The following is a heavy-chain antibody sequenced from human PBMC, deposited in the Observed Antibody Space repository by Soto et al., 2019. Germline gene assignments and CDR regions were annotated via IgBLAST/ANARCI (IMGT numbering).Heavy chain of an antibody. D-gene: IGHD3-10*01. CDR1: EFTFSSYW. CDR2: INGDGSTT. CDR3: AKEQHIIGVPLFDY. V-gene: IGHV3-74*01. J-gene: IGHJ4*02. Sequence: PGRSLRLSCAASEFTFSSYWMHWVRQAPGKGLVWVSRINGDGSTTTYAESVKGRFIISKDNSMNTLHLQMNSLRAEDTAVYYCAKEQHIIGVPLFDYWGQGTLVTVSS.